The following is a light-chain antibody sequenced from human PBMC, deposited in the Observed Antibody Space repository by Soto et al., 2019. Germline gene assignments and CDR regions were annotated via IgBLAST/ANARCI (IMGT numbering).Light chain of an antibody. CDR3: MQALQTLT. V-gene: IGKV2-28*01. CDR1: QSLLHNNGYNY. Sequence: DLVLTQSPLSLPVPPAEPASIXXRSXQSLLHNNGYNYLDWYLRKPGQSPXXLIYLGSNRSSGVPDRFSGSGSGTDFTLKINRVEAEDVGVYYCMQALQTLTFGQGTRLEIK. CDR2: LGS. J-gene: IGKJ5*01.